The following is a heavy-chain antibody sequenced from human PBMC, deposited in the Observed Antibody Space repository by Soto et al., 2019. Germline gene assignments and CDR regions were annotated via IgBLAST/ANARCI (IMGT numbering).Heavy chain of an antibody. CDR1: GYTFTSYS. V-gene: IGHV1-2*04. Sequence: GASVKVSCKASGYTFTSYSMHWVRQAPGQRLEWMGWINADSGGTNYSQKFQGWVTMTRDTSTSTAYMELSRLRSDDTAVYYCARAGYSSSWYDVGGMDVWGQGTTVTVSS. CDR2: INADSGGT. D-gene: IGHD6-13*01. CDR3: ARAGYSSSWYDVGGMDV. J-gene: IGHJ6*02.